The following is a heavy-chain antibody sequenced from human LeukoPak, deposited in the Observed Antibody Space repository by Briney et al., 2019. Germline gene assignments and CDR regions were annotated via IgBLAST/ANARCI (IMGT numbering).Heavy chain of an antibody. Sequence: GGSLRLSCAASVFTFSSYSMNCVPHAPGEGVECVSSISNSSSYIYYADSVKGRFTISRDHARNSLYLQMNSLRAEDTAVYYCARDLTPSAFDIWGERTMVTVSS. CDR1: VFTFSSYS. CDR3: ARDLTPSAFDI. D-gene: IGHD1-14*01. V-gene: IGHV3-21*01. J-gene: IGHJ3*02. CDR2: ISNSSSYI.